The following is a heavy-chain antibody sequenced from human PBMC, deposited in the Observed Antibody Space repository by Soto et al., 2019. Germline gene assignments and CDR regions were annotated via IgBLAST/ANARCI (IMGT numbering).Heavy chain of an antibody. CDR3: ARDPNTYYNILTGPYMDV. D-gene: IGHD3-9*01. CDR2: VNTDGTST. J-gene: IGHJ6*03. CDR1: GFTFSRYW. Sequence: GGSLRLSCAASGFTFSRYWMHWVRQVPGKGLVWVSRVNTDGTSTIHADSVKGRFSISRDNAKNTGYLQMNSLGAEDTAVYYCARDPNTYYNILTGPYMDVWGKGTTVTVSS. V-gene: IGHV3-74*01.